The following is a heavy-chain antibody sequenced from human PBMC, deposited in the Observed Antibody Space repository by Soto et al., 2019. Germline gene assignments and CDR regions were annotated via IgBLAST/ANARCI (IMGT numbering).Heavy chain of an antibody. V-gene: IGHV4-39*01. CDR3: ATNYDFWSGYRIDYYGMDV. CDR2: IYYSGST. J-gene: IGHJ6*02. D-gene: IGHD3-3*01. CDR1: GGSISSSSYY. Sequence: SETLSLTCTVSGGSISSSSYYWGWIRQPPGKGLEWIGSIYYSGSTYYNPSLKSRVTISVDTSKNQFSLKLSSVTAADTAVYYCATNYDFWSGYRIDYYGMDVWGQGTTVTVSS.